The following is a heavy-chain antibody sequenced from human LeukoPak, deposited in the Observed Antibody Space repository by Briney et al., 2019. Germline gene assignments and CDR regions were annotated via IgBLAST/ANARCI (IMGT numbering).Heavy chain of an antibody. CDR2: INPNSGGT. Sequence: ASVQVSCKASGYTFTGYYMHWVRQAPGQGLEWMGWINPNSGGTNYAQKFQGRVTMIRDTSISTAYMELSRLRSDDTAVYYGERVRLTNYGSGSYGYWGQGTLVTVSS. CDR1: GYTFTGYY. D-gene: IGHD3-10*01. CDR3: ERVRLTNYGSGSYGY. V-gene: IGHV1-2*02. J-gene: IGHJ4*02.